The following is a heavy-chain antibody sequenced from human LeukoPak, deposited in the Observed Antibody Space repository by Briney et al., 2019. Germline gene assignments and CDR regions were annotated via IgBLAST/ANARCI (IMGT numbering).Heavy chain of an antibody. Sequence: PGGSLRLSCAASGFTFSSYAMSWVRQAPGKGLEWVAVIWYDGSNKYYADSVKGRFTISRDNSKNTLYLQMNSLRAEDTAVYYCVREMEEATRRENWFDPWGQGTLVTVSS. CDR1: GFTFSSYA. V-gene: IGHV3-33*08. D-gene: IGHD6-6*01. CDR2: IWYDGSNK. J-gene: IGHJ5*02. CDR3: VREMEEATRRENWFDP.